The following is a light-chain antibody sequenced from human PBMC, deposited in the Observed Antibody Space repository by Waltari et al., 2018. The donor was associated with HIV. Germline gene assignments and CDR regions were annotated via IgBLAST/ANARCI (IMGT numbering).Light chain of an antibody. V-gene: IGKV2-28*01. CDR1: QSLLHTNGYNY. CDR2: LGS. CDR3: MQALQTHT. J-gene: IGKJ2*01. Sequence: DIVMTQSPLSLPVTPGEPASISCRSSQSLLHTNGYNYLDWYVQKSGQSPQLLIYLGSNRASGVPDRFSGSGSGTDFTLKISRVEAEDVGVYYCMQALQTHTFGQGTKLEIK.